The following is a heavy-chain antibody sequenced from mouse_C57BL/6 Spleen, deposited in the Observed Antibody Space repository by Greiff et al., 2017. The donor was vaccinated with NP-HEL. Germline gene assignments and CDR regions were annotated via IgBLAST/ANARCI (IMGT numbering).Heavy chain of an antibody. V-gene: IGHV14-4*01. Sequence: EVHLVESGAELVRPGASVKLSCTASGFNIKDDYMHWVKQRPEQGLEWIGWIDPENGDTEYASKFQGKATVTADTSSNTAYLQLSSLTSEDTAVYYCTTRLGAYWGQGTLVTVSA. CDR2: IDPENGDT. CDR3: TTRLGAY. CDR1: GFNIKDDY. J-gene: IGHJ3*01.